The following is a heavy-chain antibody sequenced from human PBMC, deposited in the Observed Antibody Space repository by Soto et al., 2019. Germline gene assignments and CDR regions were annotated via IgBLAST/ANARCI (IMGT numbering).Heavy chain of an antibody. J-gene: IGHJ6*02. CDR1: GGSISSSNW. V-gene: IGHV4-4*02. CDR3: ARGRGFGELLLSYYYYYGMDV. D-gene: IGHD3-10*01. CDR2: IYHSGST. Sequence: QVQLQESGPGLVKPSGTLSLTCAVSGGSISSSNWWSWVRQPSGKGLEWIGEIYHSGSTNYNPSLQSRVTISVDKFKNQFSLELSSVTAADTAVYYCARGRGFGELLLSYYYYYGMDVWGQGTTVTVSS.